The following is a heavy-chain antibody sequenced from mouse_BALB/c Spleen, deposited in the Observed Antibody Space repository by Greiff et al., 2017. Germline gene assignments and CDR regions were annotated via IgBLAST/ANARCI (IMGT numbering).Heavy chain of an antibody. CDR3: ARGGAMITTGGSYFDY. Sequence: DVMLVESGGGLVKPGGSLKLSCAASGFTFSSYAMSWVRQTPEKRLEWVASISSGGSTYYPDSVKGRFTISRDNARNILYLQMSSLRSEDTAMYYCARGGAMITTGGSYFDYWGQGTTLTVSS. CDR1: GFTFSSYA. D-gene: IGHD2-4*01. V-gene: IGHV5-6-5*01. J-gene: IGHJ2*01. CDR2: ISSGGST.